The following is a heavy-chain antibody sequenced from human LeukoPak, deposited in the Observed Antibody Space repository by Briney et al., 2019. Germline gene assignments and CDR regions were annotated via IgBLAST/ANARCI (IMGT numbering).Heavy chain of an antibody. J-gene: IGHJ4*01. D-gene: IGHD4-17*01. CDR1: GGAFSGYY. V-gene: IGHV4-34*01. CDR2: INHSGRT. CDR3: ARISELMTTVTYFDY. Sequence: SETLSLTCAVSGGAFSGYYWSWIRQRPGKGLEWIGEINHSGRTNYNPSLTSRVTISVDPSTNQFSLKLSSVTAADTAVYYCARISELMTTVTYFDYWGHGTLVTVSS.